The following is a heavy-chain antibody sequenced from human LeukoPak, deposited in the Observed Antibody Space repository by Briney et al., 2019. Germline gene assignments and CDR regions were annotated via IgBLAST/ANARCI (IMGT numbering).Heavy chain of an antibody. CDR1: GGTFSSYA. J-gene: IGHJ6*03. CDR3: ARVFQNCSSTSCYLPGNYYYYMDV. Sequence: ASVKVSCKASGGTFSSYAISWVQQAPGQGLEWMGGIIPIFGTANYAQKFQGRVTITTDESTSTAYMELSSLRSEDTAVYYCARVFQNCSSTSCYLPGNYYYYMDVWGKGTTVTVSS. V-gene: IGHV1-69*05. D-gene: IGHD2-2*01. CDR2: IIPIFGTA.